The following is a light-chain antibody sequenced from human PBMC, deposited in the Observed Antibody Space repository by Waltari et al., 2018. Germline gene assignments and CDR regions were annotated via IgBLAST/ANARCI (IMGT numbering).Light chain of an antibody. J-gene: IGLJ3*02. Sequence: QSALTQPRSVSGPPGQSVTISSTGTSSDFGGYKYFSWYQQHPGKAPKLMNFDVRKRPSGVPDRFSGSKSGSTASLTISGLQAEDEADYYCCSYAGSRWVFGGGTKLTVL. CDR3: CSYAGSRWV. V-gene: IGLV2-11*01. CDR1: SSDFGGYKY. CDR2: DVR.